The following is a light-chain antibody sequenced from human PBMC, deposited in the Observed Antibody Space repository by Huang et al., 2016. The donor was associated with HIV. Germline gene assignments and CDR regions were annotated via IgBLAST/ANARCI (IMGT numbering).Light chain of an antibody. Sequence: DIVMTQSPLSLPVTPGEPASISYRSSQSLLHSDGYNYLAWYLQKPGQSPQLLIYWASNRASGVPDRFSGSGSGTEFTLKISRVEAEDVGVYYCMQALQTPYIFGQGTKLEIK. CDR1: QSLLHSDGYNY. CDR3: MQALQTPYI. CDR2: WAS. J-gene: IGKJ2*01. V-gene: IGKV2-28*01.